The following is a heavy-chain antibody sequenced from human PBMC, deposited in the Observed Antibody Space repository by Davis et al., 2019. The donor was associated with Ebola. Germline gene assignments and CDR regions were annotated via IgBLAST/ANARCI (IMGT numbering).Heavy chain of an antibody. V-gene: IGHV3-53*01. Sequence: PGGSLRLSCAASGFTVSSTYMSWVRQAPGERLEYVSVISGGGTTNYADSVRGRFTISRDNAKNSMYLQMNSLRDEDTAVYYCARDFGYGFDYWGQGTLVTVSS. CDR2: ISGGGTT. D-gene: IGHD5-18*01. CDR1: GFTVSSTY. CDR3: ARDFGYGFDY. J-gene: IGHJ4*02.